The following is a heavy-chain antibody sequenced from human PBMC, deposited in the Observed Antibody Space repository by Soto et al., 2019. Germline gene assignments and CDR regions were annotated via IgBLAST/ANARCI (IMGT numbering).Heavy chain of an antibody. D-gene: IGHD1-26*01. Sequence: GEALKISCKGSGYDFTKYWVAWVRQMPGKVLEWMGIIHPVDSDTRYSPSFQGQVTISADRSIDTAFLQWSSLKASDTATYFCARTGSYESPFYYYGMEIWGQGXAVTVYS. CDR2: IHPVDSDT. J-gene: IGHJ6*02. V-gene: IGHV5-51*01. CDR3: ARTGSYESPFYYYGMEI. CDR1: GYDFTKYW.